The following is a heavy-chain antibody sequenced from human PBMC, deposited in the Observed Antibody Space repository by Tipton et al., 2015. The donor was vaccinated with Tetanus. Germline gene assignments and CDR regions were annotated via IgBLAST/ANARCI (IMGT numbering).Heavy chain of an antibody. V-gene: IGHV3-7*01. CDR2: IKQDGTEK. J-gene: IGHJ4*02. CDR1: GFTFSSYW. Sequence: SLRLSCAASGFTFSSYWMTWVRQAPGKGLEWVANIKQDGTEKYYADSVKGRFTISRDNAENSMYLQLNSPRVGDTATYYCAGDQRAGEPGILVYWGQGTLVTVSS. CDR3: AGDQRAGEPGILVY. D-gene: IGHD6-13*01.